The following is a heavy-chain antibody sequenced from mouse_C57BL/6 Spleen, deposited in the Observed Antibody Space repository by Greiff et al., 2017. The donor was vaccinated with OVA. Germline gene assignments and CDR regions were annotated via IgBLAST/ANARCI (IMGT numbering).Heavy chain of an antibody. CDR3: ARSAFGYSNYDY. CDR2: INPNNGGT. J-gene: IGHJ2*01. D-gene: IGHD2-5*01. Sequence: VQLKQSGPELVKPGASVKIPCKASGYTFTDYNMDWVKQSHGKSLEWIGDINPNNGGTIYNQKFKGKATLTVDKSSSTAYMELRSLTSEDTAVYYCARSAFGYSNYDYWGQGTTLTVSS. V-gene: IGHV1-18*01. CDR1: GYTFTDYN.